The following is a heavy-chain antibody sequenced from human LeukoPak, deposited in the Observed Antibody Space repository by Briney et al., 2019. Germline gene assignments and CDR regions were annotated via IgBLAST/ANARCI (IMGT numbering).Heavy chain of an antibody. Sequence: GGSLRLSCAASGFSFGSYWMSWVRQAPGKGLEWVANIKQEGSEKFYVDSVKGRFTISRDNARNSLYLQMNSLRVDDTAVYYCATSPWLFDYWGQGTRVTVSS. CDR1: GFSFGSYW. CDR2: IKQEGSEK. J-gene: IGHJ4*02. D-gene: IGHD5-12*01. CDR3: ATSPWLFDY. V-gene: IGHV3-7*01.